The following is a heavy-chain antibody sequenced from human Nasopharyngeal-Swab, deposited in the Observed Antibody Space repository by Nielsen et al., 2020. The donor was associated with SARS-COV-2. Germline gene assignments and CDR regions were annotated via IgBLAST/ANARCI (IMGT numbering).Heavy chain of an antibody. Sequence: GESLKISCAASGFTFSSYSMNWVRQAPGMGREWVSYISSSSSTIYYTDSVKGRFTVSRDNAKNSLYLQMSSLRAEDTAVYYCARSPSARKSTIFGVHDTYWFDPWGQGTLVTVSS. CDR3: ARSPSARKSTIFGVHDTYWFDP. J-gene: IGHJ5*02. D-gene: IGHD3-3*01. CDR2: ISSSSSTI. V-gene: IGHV3-48*04. CDR1: GFTFSSYS.